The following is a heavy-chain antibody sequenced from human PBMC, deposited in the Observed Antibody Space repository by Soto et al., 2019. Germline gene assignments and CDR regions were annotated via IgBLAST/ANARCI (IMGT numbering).Heavy chain of an antibody. Sequence: QVQLQESGPGLVKPSQTLSLTCTVSGGSISSGGYYWSWIRQHPGKGLEWIGYIYYSGSTYYNPSLKSRVTISVDTSKNQLSLKLSSVTAADTAVYYCARGITIFGVVITHDAFDIWGQGTMVTVSS. J-gene: IGHJ3*02. V-gene: IGHV4-31*03. CDR2: IYYSGST. CDR3: ARGITIFGVVITHDAFDI. D-gene: IGHD3-3*01. CDR1: GGSISSGGYY.